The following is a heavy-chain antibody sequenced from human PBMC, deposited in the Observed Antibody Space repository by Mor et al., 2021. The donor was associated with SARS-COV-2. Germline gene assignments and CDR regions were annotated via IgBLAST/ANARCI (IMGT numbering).Heavy chain of an antibody. Sequence: NYAQKLQGRVTMTTDTSTSTAYMELRSLRSDDTAVYYCARVNTKGWFDPWGQGTLVTV. V-gene: IGHV1-18*01. J-gene: IGHJ5*02. CDR3: ARVNTKGWFDP. D-gene: IGHD2-8*01.